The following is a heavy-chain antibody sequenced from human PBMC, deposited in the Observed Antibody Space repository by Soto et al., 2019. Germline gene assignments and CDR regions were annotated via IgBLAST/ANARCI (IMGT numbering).Heavy chain of an antibody. CDR1: GFTVSSKY. D-gene: IGHD2-15*01. J-gene: IGHJ6*03. V-gene: IGHV3-66*01. CDR3: TGGDVHCSGGRCSGFPMDF. Sequence: EVQLVESGGGLVQPGGSLRLSCAASGFTVSSKYMSWVRQAPGKGLEWVSLIQSGGSTYYAGSVKGRFTISRDNSENTLFLKMNRLRGGARAVYSCTGGDVHCSGGRCSGFPMDFW. CDR2: IQSGGST.